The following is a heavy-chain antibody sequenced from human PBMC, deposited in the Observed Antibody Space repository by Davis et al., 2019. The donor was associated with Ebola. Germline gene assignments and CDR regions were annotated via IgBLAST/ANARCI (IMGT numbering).Heavy chain of an antibody. CDR3: ARGLGRDYVGDYFDY. V-gene: IGHV3-30-3*01. CDR2: ISYDGSNK. Sequence: GESLKISCAASGFTFSSYAMHWVRQAPGKGLEWVAVISYDGSNKYYADSVKGRFTISRDNSKNTLYLQMNSLRAEDTAVYYCARGLGRDYVGDYFDYWGQGTLVTVSS. CDR1: GFTFSSYA. J-gene: IGHJ4*02. D-gene: IGHD4-17*01.